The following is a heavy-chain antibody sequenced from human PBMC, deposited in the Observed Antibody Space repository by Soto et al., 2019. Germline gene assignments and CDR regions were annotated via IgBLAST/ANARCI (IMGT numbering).Heavy chain of an antibody. J-gene: IGHJ6*02. Sequence: ASVKVSCKASGYSFSTYDISWVRQATGQGLEWMGWMNPSSGHTGYAQKFQGRVSLSRDTSTSTVYMELSSLRSEDTAVYYCARSKGYYDFWSGYSIRGFYYYYGMDVWGQGTTVTVSS. CDR3: ARSKGYYDFWSGYSIRGFYYYYGMDV. D-gene: IGHD3-3*01. CDR1: GYSFSTYD. V-gene: IGHV1-8*01. CDR2: MNPSSGHT.